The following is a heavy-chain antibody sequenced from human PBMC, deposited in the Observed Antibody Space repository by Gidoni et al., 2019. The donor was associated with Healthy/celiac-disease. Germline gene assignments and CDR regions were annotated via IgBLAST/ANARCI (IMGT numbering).Heavy chain of an antibody. V-gene: IGHV3-64D*09. CDR3: VKFTTVTDHDAFDI. CDR2: ISSNGGST. D-gene: IGHD4-17*01. CDR1: GFTCSSYA. Sequence: EVQLVESGGGLVQPGGSLRLPCSAPGFTCSSYAMHWVRQAPGKGLEYVSAISSNGGSTYYADSVKGRFTISRDNSKNTLYLQMSSLRAEDTAVYYCVKFTTVTDHDAFDIWGQGTMVTVSS. J-gene: IGHJ3*02.